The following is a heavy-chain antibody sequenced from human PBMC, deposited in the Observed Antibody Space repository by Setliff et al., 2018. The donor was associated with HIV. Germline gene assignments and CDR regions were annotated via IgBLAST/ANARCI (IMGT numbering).Heavy chain of an antibody. V-gene: IGHV1-46*01. CDR2: IHPSTGNT. CDR1: GYTFTSYY. J-gene: IGHJ4*02. Sequence: ASVKVSCKASGYTFTSYYMHWVRQAPGQGLEWMGLIHPSTGNTYYAQKFQGRVTMTWDTSTSTVYMELSSLRSEDTAFYYCARSAHDSETGYWGQGTLVTVS. CDR3: ARSAHDSETGY. D-gene: IGHD5-12*01.